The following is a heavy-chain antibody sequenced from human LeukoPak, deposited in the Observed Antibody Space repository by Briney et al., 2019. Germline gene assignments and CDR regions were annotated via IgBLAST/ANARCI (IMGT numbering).Heavy chain of an antibody. Sequence: ASVKVSCKASGGTFSSYAISWVRQAPGRGLEWMGGIIPIFGTANYAQKFQGRVTITTDESTSTAYMELSSPRSEDTAVYYCARDQDSSSSRGAFDIWGQGTMVTVPS. V-gene: IGHV1-69*05. D-gene: IGHD6-13*01. J-gene: IGHJ3*02. CDR1: GGTFSSYA. CDR2: IIPIFGTA. CDR3: ARDQDSSSSRGAFDI.